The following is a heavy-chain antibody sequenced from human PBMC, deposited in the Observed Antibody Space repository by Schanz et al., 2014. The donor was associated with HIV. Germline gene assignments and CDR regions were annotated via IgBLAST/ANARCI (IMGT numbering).Heavy chain of an antibody. CDR2: IRAAGDT. V-gene: IGHV3-23*01. CDR3: AKRGPYTGRYEYFQQ. CDR1: GISLTNNA. J-gene: IGHJ1*01. Sequence: EVQQVLESGGGLVQPGGSLRLSCAASGISLTNNAMTWVRQAPGKGLEWVSDIRAAGDTYYGDSVKGRFTVSKDISQNTVYLQMNSLRVEDTALYYCAKRGPYTGRYEYFQQWGQGTLVTVSS. D-gene: IGHD1-26*01.